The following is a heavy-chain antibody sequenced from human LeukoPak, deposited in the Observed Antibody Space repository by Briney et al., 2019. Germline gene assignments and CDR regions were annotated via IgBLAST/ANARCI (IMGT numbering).Heavy chain of an antibody. J-gene: IGHJ5*02. CDR1: GFTFSSYW. V-gene: IGHV3-74*01. D-gene: IGHD3-10*01. CDR3: ASLQSPLGKSRSGSGSQS. CDR2: INTDGSST. Sequence: GGSLRLSCAASGFTFSSYWMHWVRQAPGKGLVWVSRINTDGSSTSYADSVKGRFTISRDNAKNTLYLQMNSLRAEDTAVYYCASLQSPLGKSRSGSGSQSWGQGTLVTVSS.